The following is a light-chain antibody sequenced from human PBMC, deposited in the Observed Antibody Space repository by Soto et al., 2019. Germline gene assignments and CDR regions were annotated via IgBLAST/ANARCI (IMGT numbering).Light chain of an antibody. CDR3: QQGDSFPIT. Sequence: DIQMTQSPSSVSASVGDRVTITCRASQSISSWLAWYQQKPGTVPKLLIYAASSLQSGVPSRFSGSGVGTEFTLTITSLQPEDFGTYYCQQGDSFPITFGQGTCLEIK. J-gene: IGKJ5*01. CDR1: QSISSW. V-gene: IGKV1-12*01. CDR2: AAS.